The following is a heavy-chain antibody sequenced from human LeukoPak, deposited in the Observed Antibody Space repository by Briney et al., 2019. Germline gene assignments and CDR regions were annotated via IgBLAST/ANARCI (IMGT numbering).Heavy chain of an antibody. CDR2: IYYSGST. CDR3: ARVRRHYDILTGYTQRGYYFDY. V-gene: IGHV4-59*12. D-gene: IGHD3-9*01. Sequence: SETLSLTCTVSGGSISSYYWSWIRQPPGKGLEWIGYIYYSGSTNYNPSLKSRVTISVDTSKNQFSLKLSSVTAADTAVYYCARVRRHYDILTGYTQRGYYFDYWGQGTLVTVSS. J-gene: IGHJ4*02. CDR1: GGSISSYY.